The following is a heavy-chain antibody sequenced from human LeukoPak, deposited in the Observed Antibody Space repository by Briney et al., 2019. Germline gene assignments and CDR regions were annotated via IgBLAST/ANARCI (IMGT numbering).Heavy chain of an antibody. J-gene: IGHJ4*02. CDR3: ARGDDYGDYWGLY. CDR2: INPNSGGT. D-gene: IGHD4-17*01. CDR1: GYTFTGYY. V-gene: IGHV1-2*02. Sequence: EASVKVSCKASGYTFTGYYMHWVRQAPGQGLEWMGWINPNSGGTNYAQKFQGRVTMTRDTSISTAYMELRSLISDDAAVYYCARGDDYGDYWGLYWGQGTLVTVSS.